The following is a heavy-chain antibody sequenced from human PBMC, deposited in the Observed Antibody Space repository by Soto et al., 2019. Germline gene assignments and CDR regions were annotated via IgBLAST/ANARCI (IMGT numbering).Heavy chain of an antibody. Sequence: GASVKVSCKASGYTFTGYYMHCVRQAPGQGLEWMGWINPNSGGTNYAQKFQGRVTMTRDTSISTAYMELSSLRSEDTAVYYCARIPRYSGYDYDYWGQGTLVTVSS. CDR3: ARIPRYSGYDYDY. CDR2: INPNSGGT. CDR1: GYTFTGYY. D-gene: IGHD5-12*01. V-gene: IGHV1-2*02. J-gene: IGHJ4*02.